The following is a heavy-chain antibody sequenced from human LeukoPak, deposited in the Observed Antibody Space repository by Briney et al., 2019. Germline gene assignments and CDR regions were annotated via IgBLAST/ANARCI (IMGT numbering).Heavy chain of an antibody. CDR1: GFTFSSYE. D-gene: IGHD3-16*02. CDR2: ISSSGSTI. Sequence: GGSLRLSCAASGFTFSSYEMNWVRQAPGKGLEWVSYISSSGSTIYYADSAKGRFTISRDNAKNSLYLQMNSLRAEDTAVYYCARDYMITFGGVIVRGRYFDYWGQGTLVTVSS. J-gene: IGHJ4*02. CDR3: ARDYMITFGGVIVRGRYFDY. V-gene: IGHV3-48*03.